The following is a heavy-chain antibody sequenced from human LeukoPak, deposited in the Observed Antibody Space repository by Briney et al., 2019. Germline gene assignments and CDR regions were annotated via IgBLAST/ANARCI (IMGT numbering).Heavy chain of an antibody. CDR1: GFTGSNNY. CDR2: IHSSGAT. J-gene: IGHJ4*02. CDR3: AKEGFDS. V-gene: IGHV3-53*01. Sequence: PGGSLRLSCAASGFTGSNNYVSWVRQAPGMGLEWVSAIHSSGATCYADSVKGRFTISRDTSKNTLYLQISSLRAEDTAVYYCAKEGFDSWGQGTLVTVSS.